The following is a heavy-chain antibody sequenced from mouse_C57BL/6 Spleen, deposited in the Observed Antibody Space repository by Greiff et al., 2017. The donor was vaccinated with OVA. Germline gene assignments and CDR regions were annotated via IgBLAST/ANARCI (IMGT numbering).Heavy chain of an antibody. D-gene: IGHD2-1*01. Sequence: QVQLQQPGAELVMPGASVKLSCKASGYTFTSYWMHWVKQRPGQGLEWIGEIDPSDSYTNYNQKFKGKSTLTVDKSSSTAYMQLSSLTSEDSAVYYCARSTMVPFAYWGQGTLVTVSA. CDR1: GYTFTSYW. J-gene: IGHJ3*01. V-gene: IGHV1-69*01. CDR3: ARSTMVPFAY. CDR2: IDPSDSYT.